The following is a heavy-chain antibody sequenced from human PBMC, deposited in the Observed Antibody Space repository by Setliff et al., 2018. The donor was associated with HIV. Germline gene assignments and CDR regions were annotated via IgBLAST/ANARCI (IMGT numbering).Heavy chain of an antibody. J-gene: IGHJ6*02. CDR1: DFIFSNYE. D-gene: IGHD3-3*01. Sequence: GGSLRLSCAASDFIFSNYEMNWVRQAPGRGLEWISSISSSGTTTVYRDSVKGRFTISRDNAKNSLYLQMNSLRAEDTAVYYCARTKSVTIFGVLHDSGMDVWGPGTTVTVSS. V-gene: IGHV3-48*03. CDR3: ARTKSVTIFGVLHDSGMDV. CDR2: ISSSGTTT.